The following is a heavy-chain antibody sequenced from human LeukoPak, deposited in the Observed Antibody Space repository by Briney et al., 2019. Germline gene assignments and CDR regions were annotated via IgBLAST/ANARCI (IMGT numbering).Heavy chain of an antibody. CDR2: ISSSSSYI. CDR3: ARGDSGGMDY. Sequence: GGSLRLYCAASGFTFSNYNMNWVRRAPGKGLEWVSSISSSSSYIYYADSVKGRFTISRDNANNSLYLQMNSLRAEDTTVYYCARGDSGGMDYWGQGTLVTVSS. J-gene: IGHJ4*02. V-gene: IGHV3-21*01. CDR1: GFTFSNYN. D-gene: IGHD3-16*01.